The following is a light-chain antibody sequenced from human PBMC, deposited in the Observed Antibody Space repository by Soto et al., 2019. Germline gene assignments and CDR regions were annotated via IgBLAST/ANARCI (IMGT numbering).Light chain of an antibody. J-gene: IGKJ1*01. V-gene: IGKV3-20*01. CDR3: QHYDSLRWT. CDR2: EAS. CDR1: QSVSSTY. Sequence: EIVLTQSPGTLSLSPGERATLSCRASQSVSSTYLTWYQQKPGQAPRLLIYEASRSATGIPDRFSGSGSGTVFSLTISRLAHEDFAVYYCQHYDSLRWTVGLGTKVEIK.